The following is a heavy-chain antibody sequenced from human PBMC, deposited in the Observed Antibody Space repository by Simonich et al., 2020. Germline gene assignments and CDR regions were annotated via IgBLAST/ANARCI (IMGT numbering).Heavy chain of an antibody. CDR1: GGTFSSYA. V-gene: IGHV1-69*06. Sequence: QVQLVQSGAEVKKPGSSVKVSCKASGGTFSSYAISWVRQAPGQGLEWMGGITPILGKENYEQKFQGRVTITADKSTSTAYMELSSLRSEETAVYYCARGGLADRRIVYYYYMDVWGKGTTVTVSS. J-gene: IGHJ6*03. CDR3: ARGGLADRRIVYYYYMDV. D-gene: IGHD2-15*01. CDR2: ITPILGKE.